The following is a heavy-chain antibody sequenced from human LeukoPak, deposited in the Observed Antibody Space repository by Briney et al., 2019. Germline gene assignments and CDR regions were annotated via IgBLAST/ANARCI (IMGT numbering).Heavy chain of an antibody. CDR1: GGSISSGGYY. Sequence: PSETLSLTCTVSGGSISSGGYYWSWIRQHPGKGLEWIGYIYYSGSTYYNPSLESRVTISVDTSKNQFSLKLSSVTAADTAVYYCARDSKYARWFDPWGQGTLVTVSS. CDR3: ARDSKYARWFDP. D-gene: IGHD2-2*01. J-gene: IGHJ5*02. CDR2: IYYSGST. V-gene: IGHV4-31*03.